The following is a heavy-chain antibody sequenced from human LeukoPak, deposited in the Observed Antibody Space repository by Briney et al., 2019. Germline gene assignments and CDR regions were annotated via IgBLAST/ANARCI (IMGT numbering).Heavy chain of an antibody. CDR3: ARKQQRIEGFDP. V-gene: IGHV1-2*06. CDR2: INPNSGGT. Sequence: ASVKVSCKASGYTFTGYYMHWVRQAPGQGLEWMGRINPNSGGTNYAQKFQGRVTMTRDTSISTAYMELSRLRSDDTAVYYCARKQQRIEGFDPWGQGTLVTVSS. CDR1: GYTFTGYY. D-gene: IGHD6-13*01. J-gene: IGHJ5*02.